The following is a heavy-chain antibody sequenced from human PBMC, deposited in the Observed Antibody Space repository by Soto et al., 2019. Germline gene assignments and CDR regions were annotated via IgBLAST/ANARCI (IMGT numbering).Heavy chain of an antibody. CDR2: IGGTDGKT. CDR3: AKGMFSSSPAAAGSFDY. V-gene: IGHV3-23*01. D-gene: IGHD3-10*01. CDR1: GFAFSSYA. Sequence: GGSLRLSCAASGFAFSSYAMSWVRQAPGKGLEWVAAIGGTDGKTYYADSVKGRFTISRDNSENTLYLQMSRLRAEDTAVYFCAKGMFSSSPAAAGSFDYWGQGALVTVSS. J-gene: IGHJ4*02.